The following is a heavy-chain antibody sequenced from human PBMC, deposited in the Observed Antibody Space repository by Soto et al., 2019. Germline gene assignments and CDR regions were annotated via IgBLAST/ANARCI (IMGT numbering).Heavy chain of an antibody. CDR2: IIPIFGTA. CDR3: VRVGATTYFDY. Sequence: SAKVSCKATGGTFSSYAISWVRQAPGQGLEWMGGIIPIFGTANYAQKFQGRVTITADESTSTAYMELSSLRSEDTAVYYCVRVGATTYFDYWGHGTLVTVSS. J-gene: IGHJ4*01. D-gene: IGHD1-26*01. V-gene: IGHV1-69*13. CDR1: GGTFSSYA.